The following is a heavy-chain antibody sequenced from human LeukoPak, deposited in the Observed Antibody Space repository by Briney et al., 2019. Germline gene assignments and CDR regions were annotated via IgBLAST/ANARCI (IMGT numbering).Heavy chain of an antibody. CDR3: ARRYSSGWYFNYYYMDV. Sequence: PAGGSLRLSCAASGFTFSSYWMHWVRQAPGKGLVWVSRINSDGSSTSYADSVKGRFTISRDNAKNTLYLQMNSLRAEDTAVYYCARRYSSGWYFNYYYMDVWGKGTTVTISS. J-gene: IGHJ6*03. D-gene: IGHD6-19*01. CDR1: GFTFSSYW. V-gene: IGHV3-74*01. CDR2: INSDGSST.